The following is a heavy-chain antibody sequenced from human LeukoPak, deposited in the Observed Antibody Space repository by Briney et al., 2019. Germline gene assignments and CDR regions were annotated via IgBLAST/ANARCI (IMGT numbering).Heavy chain of an antibody. Sequence: SETLSLTCSVSGYSISSGYYWGWIRQPPGKGLEWIGYISHTGRTYFNPSLKSRVTMSVDTSNDHFSLRLTSVTAADTAIFYCARVGSRSFDSWGQGTLVTVSS. V-gene: IGHV4-38-2*02. J-gene: IGHJ5*01. CDR3: ARVGSRSFDS. CDR2: ISHTGRT. CDR1: GYSISSGYY. D-gene: IGHD1-26*01.